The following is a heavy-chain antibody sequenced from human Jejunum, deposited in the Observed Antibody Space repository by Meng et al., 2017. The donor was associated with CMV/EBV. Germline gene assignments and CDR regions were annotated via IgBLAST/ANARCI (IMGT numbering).Heavy chain of an antibody. V-gene: IGHV3-73*01. J-gene: IGHJ6*02. CDR2: IRGKAHSYAT. D-gene: IGHD3-16*01. CDR1: GSA. Sequence: GSAVHWVRQASGKGLEWVGRIRGKAHSYATAYAASVKGRFTISRDNAKSSLYLQMNSLRAEDTAIYYCARDVRGSGLIDHYYGMDVWGQGTSVTVSS. CDR3: ARDVRGSGLIDHYYGMDV.